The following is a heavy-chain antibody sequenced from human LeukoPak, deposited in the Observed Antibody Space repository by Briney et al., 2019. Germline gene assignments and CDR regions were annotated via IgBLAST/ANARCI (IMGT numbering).Heavy chain of an antibody. CDR1: GGSISSSNW. Sequence: SETLSLTCAVSGGSISSSNWWSWVRQPPGKGLEWIGEIYHSGSTNYNPSLKSRVTISVDKPKNQFSLKLSSVTAADTAVYYCARYYYDSSGYQNWGQGTLVTVSS. CDR3: ARYYYDSSGYQN. D-gene: IGHD3-22*01. V-gene: IGHV4-4*02. J-gene: IGHJ4*02. CDR2: IYHSGST.